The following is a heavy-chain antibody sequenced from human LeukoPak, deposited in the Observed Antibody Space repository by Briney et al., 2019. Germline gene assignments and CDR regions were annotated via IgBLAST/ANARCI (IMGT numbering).Heavy chain of an antibody. CDR3: AKDTWELPTSLSRYGDFDY. CDR1: GFTFDDYA. J-gene: IGHJ4*02. CDR2: ISGDGGST. Sequence: GGSLRLXCAASGFTFDDYAMHWVRQAPGKGLEWVSLISGDGGSTYYADSVKGRFTISRDNSKNSLYLQMNSLRTEDTALYYCAKDTWELPTSLSRYGDFDYWGQGTLVTVSS. V-gene: IGHV3-43*02. D-gene: IGHD1-26*01.